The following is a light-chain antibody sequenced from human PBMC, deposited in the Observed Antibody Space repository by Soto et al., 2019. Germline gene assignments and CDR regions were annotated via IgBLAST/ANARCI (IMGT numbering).Light chain of an antibody. Sequence: EVVLTQSPGTLSLSPGERATLSCRASQNIRGNELAWYQQKPGQAPRLLIYRGSSRATGIPDRFSGRGSGTDFTLTISRLEPEDFAVYSYQDYGTSAPWTFGHGAKVEIK. J-gene: IGKJ1*01. CDR2: RGS. CDR3: QDYGTSAPWT. CDR1: QNIRGNE. V-gene: IGKV3-20*01.